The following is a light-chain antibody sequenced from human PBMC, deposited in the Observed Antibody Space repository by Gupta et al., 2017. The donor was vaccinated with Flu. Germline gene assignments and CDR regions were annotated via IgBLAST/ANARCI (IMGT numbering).Light chain of an antibody. CDR2: KAS. Sequence: STLSASVGDRVTITCRASQSIRTWLAWYQHKPGKAPNLLIYKASTLESGVPSRFSGSGSGTEFTLTISSLQPDDFATYYCQQYNDYSPDGFGPGTKLEI. J-gene: IGKJ2*03. CDR1: QSIRTW. CDR3: QQYNDYSPDG. V-gene: IGKV1-5*03.